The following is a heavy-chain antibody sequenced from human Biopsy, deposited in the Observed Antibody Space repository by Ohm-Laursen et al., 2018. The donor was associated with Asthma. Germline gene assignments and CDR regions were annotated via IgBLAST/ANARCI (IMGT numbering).Heavy chain of an antibody. V-gene: IGHV4-34*01. D-gene: IGHD5-18*01. CDR1: GGYLTGHY. Sequence: SETLSLTCTVYGGYLTGHYWNWIRQPPGKGLEWIGEIDQSGYTNYNPSLKSRVTISADTSKNQFHLRLSFVTAADTAVYFCARGQGRGIQLWSLDPWGQGILVTVSS. J-gene: IGHJ5*02. CDR3: ARGQGRGIQLWSLDP. CDR2: IDQSGYT.